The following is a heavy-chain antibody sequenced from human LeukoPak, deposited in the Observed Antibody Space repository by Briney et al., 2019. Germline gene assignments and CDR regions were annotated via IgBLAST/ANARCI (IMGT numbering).Heavy chain of an antibody. V-gene: IGHV4-39*07. D-gene: IGHD2/OR15-2a*01. Sequence: EPSETLSLTCIVSGGSMRSNSYYWGWIRQPPGKGLEWIGSIYDSGSTYYNPSLKSRVTISVDTSKNQFSLKLSSVTAADTAVYYCARVIEGKKQPPTHWGQGTLVTVSS. CDR3: ARVIEGKKQPPTH. J-gene: IGHJ1*01. CDR2: IYDSGST. CDR1: GGSMRSNSYY.